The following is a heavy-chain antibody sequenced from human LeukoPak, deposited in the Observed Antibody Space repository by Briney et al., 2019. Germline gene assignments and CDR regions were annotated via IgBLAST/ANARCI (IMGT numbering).Heavy chain of an antibody. CDR2: MYYSGST. J-gene: IGHJ4*02. CDR1: GGSISSSSYY. D-gene: IGHD3-22*01. Sequence: SETLSLTCTVSGGSISSSSYYWGWIRQPPGKGLEWIGSMYYSGSTYNNPSLKSRVTISVDTSKNQFSLKLSSVTAADMAVYYCARGGSNGYYDSSGPIDYWGQGTLVTVSS. V-gene: IGHV4-39*07. CDR3: ARGGSNGYYDSSGPIDY.